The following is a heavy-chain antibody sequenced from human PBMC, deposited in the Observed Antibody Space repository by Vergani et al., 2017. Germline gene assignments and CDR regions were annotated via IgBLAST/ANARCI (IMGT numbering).Heavy chain of an antibody. Sequence: QVQLQESGPGLVKPSQTLSLTCTVSGGSISSGSYYWGWIRQPPGKGLEWIGSIYYSGSTYYNPSLKSRVTISVDTSKNQFSLKLSSVTAADTAVYYCARDDDLHAFDIWGQGTMVTVSS. D-gene: IGHD1-1*01. V-gene: IGHV4-39*07. CDR3: ARDDDLHAFDI. J-gene: IGHJ3*02. CDR2: IYYSGST. CDR1: GGSISSGSYY.